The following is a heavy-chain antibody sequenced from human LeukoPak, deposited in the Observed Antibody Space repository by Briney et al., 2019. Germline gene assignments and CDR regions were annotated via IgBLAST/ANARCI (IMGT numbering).Heavy chain of an antibody. J-gene: IGHJ4*02. CDR1: GFIFSSYA. CDR2: LSGSGPTT. V-gene: IGHV3-23*01. D-gene: IGHD3-22*01. CDR3: AKDTRYYDSSGYYRLDY. Sequence: PGGSLRLSCAASGFIFSSYAMSWVRQAPGRGLEWVSSLSGSGPTTYYADSVKGRFTISRDSSKNTLYLQMNSLRAEDTAVYYCAKDTRYYDSSGYYRLDYWGQGTLVTVSS.